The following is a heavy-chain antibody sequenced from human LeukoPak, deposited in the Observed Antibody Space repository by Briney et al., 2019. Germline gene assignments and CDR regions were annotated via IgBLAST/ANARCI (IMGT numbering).Heavy chain of an antibody. D-gene: IGHD2-2*01. CDR3: ARDKGYCSSTSCRNWFDP. Sequence: GASVKVSCKASGYTFTSYDINWVRQAPGQGLEWMGWISAYNGNTNYAQKLQGRVTMTTDTSTSTAYMELRSLRSDDTAVYYCARDKGYCSSTSCRNWFDPWGQGTLVTVSS. CDR1: GYTFTSYD. CDR2: ISAYNGNT. J-gene: IGHJ5*02. V-gene: IGHV1-18*01.